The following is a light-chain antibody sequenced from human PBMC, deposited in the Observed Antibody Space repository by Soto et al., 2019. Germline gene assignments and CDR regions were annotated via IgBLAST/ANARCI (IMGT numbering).Light chain of an antibody. CDR3: QRYNNWPLT. CDR1: QAVSTY. CDR2: DAS. V-gene: IGKV3-11*01. J-gene: IGKJ4*01. Sequence: VLTQSPATLSLSPGERATLSCRASQAVSTYVAWYQHKPGQAPRLLIYDASNRATGVPFRFSGSGSGTDFTLTVSSLEPEDFAVYYCQRYNNWPLTFGGGTKVESK.